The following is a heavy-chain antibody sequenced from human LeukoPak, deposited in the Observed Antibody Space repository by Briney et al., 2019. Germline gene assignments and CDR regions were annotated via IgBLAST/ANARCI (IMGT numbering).Heavy chain of an antibody. D-gene: IGHD3-16*01. V-gene: IGHV3-48*01. CDR2: ISSGSSTI. CDR3: ARHLGL. Sequence: GGSLRLSCAASGFTFITYSMNWVRQAPGKGLEWVSYISSGSSTIYYADSVKGRFTISRDNAKNSLYLQMNSLRAEDTAVYYCARHLGLWGQGTLVTVSS. CDR1: GFTFITYS. J-gene: IGHJ4*02.